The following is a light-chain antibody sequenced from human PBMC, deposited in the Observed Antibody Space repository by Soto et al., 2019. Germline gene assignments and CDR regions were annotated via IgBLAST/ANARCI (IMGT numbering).Light chain of an antibody. V-gene: IGKV1-5*03. CDR2: KAS. CDR3: QQYDSYPLT. Sequence: DLQMTQSPSTLSASVGDRVTITCRASQTISSWLAWYQQKPGKAPKLLIYKASTLKSGVLSRFSGSGSGTEFTLTISSLQPEDFATYYCQQYDSYPLTFGGGTKVDIK. J-gene: IGKJ4*01. CDR1: QTISSW.